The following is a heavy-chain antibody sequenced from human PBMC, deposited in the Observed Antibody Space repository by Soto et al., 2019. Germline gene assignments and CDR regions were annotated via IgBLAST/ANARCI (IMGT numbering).Heavy chain of an antibody. J-gene: IGHJ4*02. CDR1: GFTFSSYG. Sequence: GGSLRLSCAASGFTFSSYGMHWVRQAPGKGLEWVAVISYDGSNKYYADSVKGRFTISRDNSKNTLYLQMNSLRAEDTAVYYCAKDGSSRTGTTSPYYFDYWGQGTLVTVSS. V-gene: IGHV3-30*18. CDR3: AKDGSSRTGTTSPYYFDY. D-gene: IGHD1-7*01. CDR2: ISYDGSNK.